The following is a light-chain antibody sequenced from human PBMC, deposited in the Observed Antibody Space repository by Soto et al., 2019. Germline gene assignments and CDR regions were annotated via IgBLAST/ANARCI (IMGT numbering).Light chain of an antibody. CDR2: EVT. CDR1: SSDVGTYNL. J-gene: IGLJ1*01. CDR3: CSYGGSSTFPYV. V-gene: IGLV2-23*02. Sequence: QSVLAQPASVSGSPEQSITISCTGTSSDVGTYNLVSWYQQHPGKAPKLIIYEVTERPSGISNRFSGSKFGNTAFLTISGLLPEDEADYYCCSYGGSSTFPYVFGTGTKVT.